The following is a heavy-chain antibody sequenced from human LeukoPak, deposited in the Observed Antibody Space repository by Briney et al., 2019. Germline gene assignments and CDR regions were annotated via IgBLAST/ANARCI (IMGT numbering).Heavy chain of an antibody. J-gene: IGHJ6*02. CDR2: IKQDRSVK. V-gene: IGHV3-7*02. Sequence: PGGSLRLSCAASGFTFSGYWMTWVRQAPGKGLAWVANIKQDRSVKYYVDPVEDRFTISRDNAKNSLFLQRNSLRAEDTAVYYCRKWVITPHYGKEVWGQGTTVTVSS. CDR3: RKWVITPHYGKEV. CDR1: GFTFSGYW. D-gene: IGHD3-16*01.